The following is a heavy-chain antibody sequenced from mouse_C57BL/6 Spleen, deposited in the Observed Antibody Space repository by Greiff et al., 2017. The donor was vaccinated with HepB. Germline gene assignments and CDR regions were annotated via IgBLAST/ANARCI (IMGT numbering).Heavy chain of an antibody. CDR3: AREGGTTVGNYFDY. CDR1: GYAFSSSW. Sequence: QVQLQQSGPELVKPGASVKISCKASGYAFSSSWMNWVKQRPGKGLEWIGRIYPGDGDTNYNGKFKGKATLTADKSSSTAYMQLSSLTSEDSAVYFCAREGGTTVGNYFDYWGQGTTLTVSS. D-gene: IGHD1-1*01. V-gene: IGHV1-82*01. J-gene: IGHJ2*01. CDR2: IYPGDGDT.